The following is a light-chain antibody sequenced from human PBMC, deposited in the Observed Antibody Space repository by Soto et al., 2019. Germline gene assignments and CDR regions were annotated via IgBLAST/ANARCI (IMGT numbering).Light chain of an antibody. J-gene: IGLJ1*01. CDR3: CSYTTSNTRQIV. CDR1: SSDVGGYNY. CDR2: DVS. Sequence: QSVLTQPASVSGSPGQSITISCTGTSSDVGGYNYVSWYQQHPGKAPKFMIYDVSNRPSGVSNRFSGSKSGNTASLTISGLQADDEAYYYCCSYTTSNTRQIVFGTGTKVTVL. V-gene: IGLV2-14*01.